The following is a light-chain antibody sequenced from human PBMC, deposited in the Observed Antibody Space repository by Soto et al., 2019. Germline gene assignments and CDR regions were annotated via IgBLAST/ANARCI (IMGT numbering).Light chain of an antibody. CDR1: SSNIVNNY. V-gene: IGLV1-51*01. CDR3: GTWDSGLSAGV. J-gene: IGLJ2*01. Sequence: QSVLTQPPSVSAAPGQKVTISCSGSSSNIVNNYVSWYQQLPGTAPKLLIYDNNKRPSGIPDRFSGSKSGTSATLGITGLQTGDEADYYCGTWDSGLSAGVFGGGTKLTVL. CDR2: DNN.